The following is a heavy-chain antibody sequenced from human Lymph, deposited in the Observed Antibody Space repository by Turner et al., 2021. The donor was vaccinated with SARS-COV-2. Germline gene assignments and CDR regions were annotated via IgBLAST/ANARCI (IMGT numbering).Heavy chain of an antibody. CDR2: IYYRGST. Sequence: QVQLQESGPSLVKTLETLSLTCTVSGGSMNSNYWSWIRQPPGKRLGWIGYIYYRGSTNYNPSLKSRVTISVDTSKNQFSLKLTSVTAADTAIYYCARETVNNWVDPWGQGILVTVSS. CDR1: GGSMNSNY. J-gene: IGHJ5*02. D-gene: IGHD2-21*02. V-gene: IGHV4-59*01. CDR3: ARETVNNWVDP.